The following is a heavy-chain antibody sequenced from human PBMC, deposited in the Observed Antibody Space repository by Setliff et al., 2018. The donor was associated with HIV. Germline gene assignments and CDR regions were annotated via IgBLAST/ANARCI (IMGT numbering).Heavy chain of an antibody. V-gene: IGHV4-34*01. D-gene: IGHD1-1*01. CDR1: GGSFSGDS. CDR3: AAKGWNADEAFDY. J-gene: IGHJ4*02. Sequence: SETLSLTCNVYGGSFSGDSWNWIRQPPGKGLEWMGEITHSGGTKYNPSLKSRVTISVDMSKNHFSLSLTSVTVADTAIYFRAAKGWNADEAFDYWGQGALATVSP. CDR2: ITHSGGT.